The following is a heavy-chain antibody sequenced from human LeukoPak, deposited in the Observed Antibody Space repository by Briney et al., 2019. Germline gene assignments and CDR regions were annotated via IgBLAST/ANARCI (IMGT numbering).Heavy chain of an antibody. D-gene: IGHD1/OR15-1a*01. CDR2: IYYNGHT. V-gene: IGHV4-59*01. Sequence: PSETLSLTCTVSGGSIATYYWSWIRQPPGKGLEWIGYIYYNGHTDYNPSLKSRVTISVHTSKDQFSLKLSSVTAADTAVYYCARDRHWTNDWVFDYWGQGTLVTVSS. J-gene: IGHJ4*02. CDR3: ARDRHWTNDWVFDY. CDR1: GGSIATYY.